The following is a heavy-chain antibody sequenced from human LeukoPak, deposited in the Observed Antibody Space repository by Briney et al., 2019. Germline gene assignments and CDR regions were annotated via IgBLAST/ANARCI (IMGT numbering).Heavy chain of an antibody. CDR3: ARGGHATGDLEWLNGLYFDY. D-gene: IGHD3-3*01. Sequence: PSQTLSLTCAVSGGSISSGGYSWSWIRQPPGKGLEWIGYIYHSGSTYYNPSLKSRVTISVDRSKNQFSLKLSSVTAADTAVYYCARGGHATGDLEWLNGLYFDYWGQGTLVTVSS. CDR2: IYHSGST. CDR1: GGSISSGGYS. V-gene: IGHV4-30-2*01. J-gene: IGHJ4*02.